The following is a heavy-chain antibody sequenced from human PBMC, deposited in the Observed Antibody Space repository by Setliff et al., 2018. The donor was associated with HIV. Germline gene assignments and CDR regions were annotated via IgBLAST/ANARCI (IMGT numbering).Heavy chain of an antibody. V-gene: IGHV4-61*09. CDR3: ANRHYYDSGTYVF. CDR1: GGSITGGRHF. J-gene: IGHJ4*02. Sequence: SETLSLTCTVSGGSITGGRHFWTWIRQPAGKGLEWIGHLHTTWGNNYNPSLRSRVSMSVDMSTRQLSPQLRDVTAPDTGVYYCANRHYYDSGTYVFWGQGRLVTVSS. CDR2: LHTTWGN. D-gene: IGHD3-10*01.